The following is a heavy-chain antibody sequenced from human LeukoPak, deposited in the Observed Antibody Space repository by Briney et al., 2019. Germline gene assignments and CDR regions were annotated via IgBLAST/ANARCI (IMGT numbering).Heavy chain of an antibody. Sequence: SETLSLTCTVSGGSISSYYWSWIRQPPGKGLEWIGYIYYSGSTNYNPSLKSRVTISVDTSKNQFSLKLSSVTAADTAVYYCARDGSGSFVFDPWGQGTLVTVSS. V-gene: IGHV4-59*01. CDR1: GGSISSYY. D-gene: IGHD3-10*01. CDR2: IYYSGST. CDR3: ARDGSGSFVFDP. J-gene: IGHJ5*02.